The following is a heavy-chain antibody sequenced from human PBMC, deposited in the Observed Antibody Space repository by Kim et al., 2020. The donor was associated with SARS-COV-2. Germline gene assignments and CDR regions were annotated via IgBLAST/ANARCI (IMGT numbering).Heavy chain of an antibody. Sequence: SVKVSCKASGGTFSSYAISWVRQAPGQGLEWMGGIIPIFGTANYAQKFQGRVTITADESTSTAYMELSSLRSEDTAVYYCASGAATPLWLGLYYYYCGMDVWGHGTTVTVSS. D-gene: IGHD2-2*01. CDR1: GGTFSSYA. V-gene: IGHV1-69*13. J-gene: IGHJ6*02. CDR3: ASGAATPLWLGLYYYYCGMDV. CDR2: IIPIFGTA.